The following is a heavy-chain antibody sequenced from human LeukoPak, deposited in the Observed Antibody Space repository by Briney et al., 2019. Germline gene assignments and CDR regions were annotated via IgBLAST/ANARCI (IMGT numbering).Heavy chain of an antibody. CDR2: IYYSGST. CDR1: GGSISSYY. D-gene: IGHD3-10*01. V-gene: IGHV4-59*08. J-gene: IGHJ3*02. CDR3: ARQLWLGETDAFDI. Sequence: SETLSLTCTVSGGSISSYYWSWIRQPPGKGLEWIGYIYYSGSTNYNPSLKSRVTISVDTSKNQFSLKLSSVTAADTAVYYCARQLWLGETDAFDIWGQGTMVTVSS.